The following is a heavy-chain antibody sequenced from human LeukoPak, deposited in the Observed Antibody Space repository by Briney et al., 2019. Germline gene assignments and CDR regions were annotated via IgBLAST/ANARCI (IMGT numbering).Heavy chain of an antibody. Sequence: SVKVSCKASGGTFSTYAISWVRQAPGQGLEWMGGIIPIFGTANYAQKFQGRVTITADESTSTAYMELSSLRSEDTAVYYCARVLDYGDYVEGAFDIWGQGTMVTVSS. CDR3: ARVLDYGDYVEGAFDI. V-gene: IGHV1-69*13. J-gene: IGHJ3*02. D-gene: IGHD4-17*01. CDR2: IIPIFGTA. CDR1: GGTFSTYA.